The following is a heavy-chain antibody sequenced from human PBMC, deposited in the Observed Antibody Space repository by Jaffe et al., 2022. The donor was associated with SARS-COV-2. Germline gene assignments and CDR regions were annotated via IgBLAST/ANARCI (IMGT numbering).Heavy chain of an antibody. D-gene: IGHD5-12*01. V-gene: IGHV3-30-3*01. CDR1: GFPFDMQA. CDR2: ISYDDSNR. J-gene: IGHJ4*02. Sequence: QVHLVESGGGVVQPGRSLRLSCAASGFPFDMQAMHWVRQAPGRGLEWLALISYDDSNRYYADSVKGRFTISRDNSKNTLFLDMNSLRAEDTAVYYCATLMFNSGDFDFWGQGTLVTVSS. CDR3: ATLMFNSGDFDF.